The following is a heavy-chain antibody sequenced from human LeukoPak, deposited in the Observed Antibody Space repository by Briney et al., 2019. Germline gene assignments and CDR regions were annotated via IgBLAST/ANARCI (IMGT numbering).Heavy chain of an antibody. J-gene: IGHJ4*02. D-gene: IGHD3-22*01. Sequence: GGSLRLSCIASGFMFGNYNMNWVRQAPGKGLEWVAVISYEGTNKHYADSVKGRFSISRDNSKNALYMEMSSLRGEDTAMYYCARAWGHYYDSSGPPGYWGQGTLVTVSS. V-gene: IGHV3-30-3*01. CDR2: ISYEGTNK. CDR1: GFMFGNYN. CDR3: ARAWGHYYDSSGPPGY.